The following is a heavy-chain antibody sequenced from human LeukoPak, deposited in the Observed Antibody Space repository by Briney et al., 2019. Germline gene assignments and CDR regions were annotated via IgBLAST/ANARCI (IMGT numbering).Heavy chain of an antibody. CDR3: AREASGYSYGLYNWFDP. D-gene: IGHD5-18*01. J-gene: IGHJ5*02. CDR1: GGSISSGSYY. V-gene: IGHV4-61*01. CDR2: IYYSGST. Sequence: SKTLSLTCTVSGGSISSGSYYWSWIRQPPGKGLEWIGYIYYSGSTNYNPSLKSRVTISVDTSKNQFSLKLSSVTAADTAVYYCAREASGYSYGLYNWFDPWGQGTLVTVSS.